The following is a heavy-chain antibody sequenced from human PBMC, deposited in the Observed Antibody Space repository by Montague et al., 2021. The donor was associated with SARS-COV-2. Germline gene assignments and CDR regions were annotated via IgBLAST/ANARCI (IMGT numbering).Heavy chain of an antibody. CDR1: GFTVSSNY. V-gene: IGHV3-53*01. D-gene: IGHD3-9*01. Sequence: SLRLSCAASGFTVSSNYMSWVRQAPGKGLEWVSVIYSGGSTYYADSVKGRFTISRDNSKNTLYFQMNSLRAEDTAVYYCARDSKPDWVPYWYFDLWGRGTLVTVSS. CDR3: ARDSKPDWVPYWYFDL. CDR2: IYSGGST. J-gene: IGHJ2*01.